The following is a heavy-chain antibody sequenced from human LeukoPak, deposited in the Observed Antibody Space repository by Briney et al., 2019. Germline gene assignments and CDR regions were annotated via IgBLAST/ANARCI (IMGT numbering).Heavy chain of an antibody. CDR1: GFTFSSYA. CDR2: ISGSGGST. D-gene: IGHD3-9*01. Sequence: SGGSLRLPCAASGFTFSSYAMSWVRQAPGKGLEWVSAISGSGGSTYYADSVKGRFTISRDNSKNTLYLQMNSLRAEDTAVYYCAKDLLRYFDWSKDYWGQGTLVTVSS. CDR3: AKDLLRYFDWSKDY. V-gene: IGHV3-23*01. J-gene: IGHJ4*02.